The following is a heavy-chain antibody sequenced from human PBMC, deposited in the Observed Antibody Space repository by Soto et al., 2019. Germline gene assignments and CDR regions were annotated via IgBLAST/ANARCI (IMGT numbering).Heavy chain of an antibody. V-gene: IGHV4-30-4*01. CDR1: GGSISTDHYH. CDR2: IHYSGSI. D-gene: IGHD2-21*02. J-gene: IGHJ6*02. Sequence: SETLSLTCTFSGGSISTDHYHWTWIRQTPGKGLEWIGYIHYSGSIHFNPSLQSRVPMSVDTSKNLFSLKLSSVTAADTAVYFCAREDDGGDRDYYGLDVWGQGTTVTVSS. CDR3: AREDDGGDRDYYGLDV.